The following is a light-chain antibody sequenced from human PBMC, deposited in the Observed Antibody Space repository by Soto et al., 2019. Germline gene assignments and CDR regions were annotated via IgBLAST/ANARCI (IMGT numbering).Light chain of an antibody. J-gene: IGKJ1*01. CDR1: QSVSSSY. Sequence: EIVLTHSPGTLSLSPLERATLSFSASQSVSSSYLAWYQQKPGQAPRLLIYGASSRATGIPDRFSGSGSGTDFTLTISRLEPEDFAVYYCQQYGSSPRTFGQGTKVDIK. V-gene: IGKV3-20*01. CDR3: QQYGSSPRT. CDR2: GAS.